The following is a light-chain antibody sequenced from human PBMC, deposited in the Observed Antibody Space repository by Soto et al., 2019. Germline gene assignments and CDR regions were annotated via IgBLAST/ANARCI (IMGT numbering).Light chain of an antibody. Sequence: EIVLTQSPGTLSLSPGERATLSCRASQSVGSTFLAWYQQKPGTAPRLLIYDASSRATGIPDRFSGSGSGTDFSLIISRLEPEDFAVYYCQQYGSSPPTLTFGGGTKVEIK. V-gene: IGKV3-20*01. J-gene: IGKJ4*01. CDR3: QQYGSSPPTLT. CDR2: DAS. CDR1: QSVGSTF.